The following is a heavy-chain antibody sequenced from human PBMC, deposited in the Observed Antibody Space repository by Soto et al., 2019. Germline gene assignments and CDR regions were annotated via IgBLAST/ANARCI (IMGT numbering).Heavy chain of an antibody. CDR3: ARDKITGLFDY. CDR1: SGSVSAHY. D-gene: IGHD2-8*02. J-gene: IGHJ4*02. Sequence: SETLSLTCAVYSGSVSAHYWSWIRQPPGTGLEWIGEINHSGSTNYNPSLKSRVTISVDTSKNQFSLKLTSVTAADTAVYYCARDKITGLFDYWGQGTLVTVSS. CDR2: INHSGST. V-gene: IGHV4-34*01.